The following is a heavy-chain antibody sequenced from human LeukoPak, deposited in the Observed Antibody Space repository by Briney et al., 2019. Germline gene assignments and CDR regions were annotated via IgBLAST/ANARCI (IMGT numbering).Heavy chain of an antibody. J-gene: IGHJ4*02. CDR3: AKDKAPLYSGYDWDLDF. Sequence: GGSLRLSCAASGFTFHHYAIHWVRQVPGKGLEWVSGISWNSAYIGYANSVKGRFTISRDNAKNSVYLQMNSLRAEDTALYYCAKDKAPLYSGYDWDLDFWGQGTMVTVSS. CDR2: ISWNSAYI. D-gene: IGHD5-12*01. CDR1: GFTFHHYA. V-gene: IGHV3-9*01.